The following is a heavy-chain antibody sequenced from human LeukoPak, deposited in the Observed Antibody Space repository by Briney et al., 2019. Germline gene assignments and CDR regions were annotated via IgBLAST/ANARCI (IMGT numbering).Heavy chain of an antibody. CDR1: GFTFSSYW. J-gene: IGHJ4*02. CDR2: IKQDGSEK. D-gene: IGHD3-22*01. CDR3: ETEDYYYSSGPFH. Sequence: PGGSLRLSCAASGFTFSSYWMSWVRQAPGKGLEWVANIKQDGSEKYYVDSVKGRFTISRDNAKNSLYLQMNSLRAEDTAVYYWETEDYYYSSGPFHGGQETLVTVSS. V-gene: IGHV3-7*01.